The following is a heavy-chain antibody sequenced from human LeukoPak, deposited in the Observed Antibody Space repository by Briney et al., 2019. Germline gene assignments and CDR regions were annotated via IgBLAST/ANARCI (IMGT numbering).Heavy chain of an antibody. J-gene: IGHJ4*02. V-gene: IGHV3-33*06. Sequence: PGGSLRLSCAASGFTFSSYGMHWIRQAPGKGLEWVAVIWYDGSYKYHADSVKGRFTTSRDNSKNSLYLQMNSLRAEDTAVYYCAKRAFDYWGQGTLVTVSS. CDR2: IWYDGSYK. CDR3: AKRAFDY. CDR1: GFTFSSYG.